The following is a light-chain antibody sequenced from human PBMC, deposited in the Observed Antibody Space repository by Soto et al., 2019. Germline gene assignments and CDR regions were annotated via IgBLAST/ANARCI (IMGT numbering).Light chain of an antibody. J-gene: IGLJ3*02. CDR2: EVR. Sequence: QSALTQPASVSASPGQSITISCAGTTSDIGTYKSVSWYQQRPGNAPRLLIYEVRNRPSGICDRFSGSKSGNTASLTVSGLQTEDEADYYCSTYTNNHNIVFGGGTKLTVL. CDR1: TSDIGTYKS. CDR3: STYTNNHNIV. V-gene: IGLV2-14*01.